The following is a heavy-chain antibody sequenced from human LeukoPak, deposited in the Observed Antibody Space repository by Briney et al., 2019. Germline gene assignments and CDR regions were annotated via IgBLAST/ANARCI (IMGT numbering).Heavy chain of an antibody. Sequence: GGSLRLSCAASGFTFSSYAMSWVRQAPGKGLEWVSAISGSGGSTYYADSVKGRFTISRDNSKNTLYLRMNSLRAEDTAVYYCAKDSWGYYDYVWGSYLRGWGQGTLVTVSS. CDR3: AKDSWGYYDYVWGSYLRG. CDR2: ISGSGGST. V-gene: IGHV3-23*01. CDR1: GFTFSSYA. J-gene: IGHJ4*02. D-gene: IGHD3-16*02.